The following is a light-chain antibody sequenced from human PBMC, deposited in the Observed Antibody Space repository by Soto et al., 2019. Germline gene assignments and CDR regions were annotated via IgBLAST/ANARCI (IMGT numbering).Light chain of an antibody. Sequence: EIVVTQSPGILSVSPGDRATLSCRASQSVGSNLAWYQQKPGQAPTLLIYAASTRATGIPARFSGSGSGTDFTLTISSLQSEDVAVYYCQEYSKWPLFTFGPGTSVDIK. CDR3: QEYSKWPLFT. CDR1: QSVGSN. V-gene: IGKV3-15*01. J-gene: IGKJ3*01. CDR2: AAS.